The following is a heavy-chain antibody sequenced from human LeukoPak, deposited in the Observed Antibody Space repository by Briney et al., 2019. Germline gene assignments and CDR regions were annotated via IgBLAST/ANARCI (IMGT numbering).Heavy chain of an antibody. CDR3: AKVPPGGITIFGVVPLYFDY. CDR1: GFTFSSYG. V-gene: IGHV3-30*02. CDR2: IRYDGSNK. J-gene: IGHJ4*02. Sequence: GGSLRLSCAASGFTFSSYGMHWVRQAPGKGLEWVAFIRYDGSNKYYADSVKGRFTISRDNSKNTLYLQMNSLRAEDTAVYYCAKVPPGGITIFGVVPLYFDYWGQGTLVTVSS. D-gene: IGHD3-3*01.